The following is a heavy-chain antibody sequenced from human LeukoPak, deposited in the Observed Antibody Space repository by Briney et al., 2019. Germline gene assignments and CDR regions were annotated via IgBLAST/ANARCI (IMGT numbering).Heavy chain of an antibody. V-gene: IGHV1-2*02. Sequence: ASVKVSCKASGYTFTGYYMHWVRQAPGQGLEWMGWINPNSGGTNYAQKFQGRVTMTRDMSTSTDYMELSSLRSEDTAVYYCARDNSVEDTAWWFDPWGQGTLGTVSS. D-gene: IGHD4-23*01. CDR1: GYTFTGYY. J-gene: IGHJ5*02. CDR3: ARDNSVEDTAWWFDP. CDR2: INPNSGGT.